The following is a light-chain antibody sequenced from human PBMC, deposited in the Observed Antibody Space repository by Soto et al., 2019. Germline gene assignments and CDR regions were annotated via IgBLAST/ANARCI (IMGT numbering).Light chain of an antibody. CDR1: SSDVGAYNY. V-gene: IGLV2-14*01. CDR3: SSYASSSTLYG. Sequence: QSALTQPASVSGSPGQSITISCTGTSSDVGAYNYVSWYQQHPGKAPKLMIYDVSNRPSGVSNRFSGSKSGYTASLTISGLQAEDEADYYCSSYASSSTLYGFGTGTKVTVL. J-gene: IGLJ1*01. CDR2: DVS.